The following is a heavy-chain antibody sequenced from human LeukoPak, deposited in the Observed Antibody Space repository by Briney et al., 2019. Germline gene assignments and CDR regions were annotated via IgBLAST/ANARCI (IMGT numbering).Heavy chain of an antibody. CDR2: VGGDDRT. J-gene: IGHJ4*02. D-gene: IGHD2-15*01. CDR1: GFTLTGNA. Sequence: TGGSLRLSCAASGFTLTGNAMNWVRQVPGRGLEWVSGVGGDDRTHYADSVRGRFTISRDNSMNTVSLDMNRLRVEDTAVYYCAKDLSWWAAADYWGQGALVTVAS. V-gene: IGHV3-23*01. CDR3: AKDLSWWAAADY.